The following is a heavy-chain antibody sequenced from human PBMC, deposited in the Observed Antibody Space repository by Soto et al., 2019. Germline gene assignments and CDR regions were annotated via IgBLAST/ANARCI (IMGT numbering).Heavy chain of an antibody. D-gene: IGHD2-2*01. CDR3: VREGRGVVVPGGMDV. J-gene: IGHJ6*02. CDR2: ITSSSSSSYI. CDR1: GFTFSTYT. Sequence: EMQLVESGGGLVEPGGSLRLSCAAFGFTFSTYTMNWVRQAPGKGLEWVSSITSSSSSSYIYYADSVKGRFTISRDNAKNTLYLQMNSLRAEDTAVYYCVREGRGVVVPGGMDVWGQGTTVTVSS. V-gene: IGHV3-21*01.